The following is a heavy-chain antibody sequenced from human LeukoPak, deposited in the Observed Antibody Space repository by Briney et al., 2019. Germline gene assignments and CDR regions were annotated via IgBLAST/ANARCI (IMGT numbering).Heavy chain of an antibody. CDR3: ARRNYGDYSENDY. J-gene: IGHJ4*02. V-gene: IGHV1-69*13. Sequence: GASVKVSCKASGGTFSSYAISWVRQAPGQGLEWMGGIIPIFGTANYAQKFQGRVTITADEPTSTAYMEVSSLRSEDTAVYYCARRNYGDYSENDYWGQGTLVTVSS. CDR1: GGTFSSYA. D-gene: IGHD4-17*01. CDR2: IIPIFGTA.